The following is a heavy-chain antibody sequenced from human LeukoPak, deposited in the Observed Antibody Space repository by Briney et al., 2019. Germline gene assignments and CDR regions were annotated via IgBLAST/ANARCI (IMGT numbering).Heavy chain of an antibody. J-gene: IGHJ3*02. CDR2: IYTSGST. D-gene: IGHD6-25*01. CDR1: GGSISSGSYY. Sequence: PSQTLSLTCTVSGGSISSGSYYWSWIRQPAGKGLEWIGRIYTSGSTNYNPSLKSRVTISVDTSKNQFSLKLSSVTAADTAVYSCARHSAHSSAKNVFDMWGQGTLFTSSP. CDR3: ARHSAHSSAKNVFDM. V-gene: IGHV4-61*02.